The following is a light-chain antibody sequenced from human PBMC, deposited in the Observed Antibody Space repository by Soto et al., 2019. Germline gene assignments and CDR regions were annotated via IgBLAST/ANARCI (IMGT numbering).Light chain of an antibody. J-gene: IGKJ3*01. CDR2: WAS. V-gene: IGKV4-1*01. CDR1: QSVLVSSNNKND. CDR3: HQYYTPPFT. Sequence: DIVMTQSPDSLAVSLGERATINCKSSQSVLVSSNNKNDLAWYQQKPGQPPKLLIYWASTRESGVPDLFSGTGSGTDFTLPTSSLQAADVAVYYFHQYYTPPFTFGPGTKVDI.